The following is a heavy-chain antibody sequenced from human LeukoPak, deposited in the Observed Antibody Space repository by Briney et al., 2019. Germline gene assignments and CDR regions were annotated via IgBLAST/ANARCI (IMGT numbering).Heavy chain of an antibody. D-gene: IGHD4-17*01. J-gene: IGHJ4*02. CDR1: GGSFSSEA. V-gene: IGHV1-69*05. Sequence: SVKVSCKAFGGSFSSEAISWVRQAPGQGLEWMGGIIPIFGTANYAQKFQGRVTITTDESTSTAYMELSSLRSEDTAVYYCAADGGDYGDYVFDYWGQGTLVTVSS. CDR2: IIPIFGTA. CDR3: AADGGDYGDYVFDY.